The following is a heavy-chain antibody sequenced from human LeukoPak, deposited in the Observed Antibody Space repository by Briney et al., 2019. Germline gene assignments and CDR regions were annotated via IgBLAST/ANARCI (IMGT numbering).Heavy chain of an antibody. CDR1: GFTFSSYA. CDR2: IGGGRGST. V-gene: IGHV3-23*01. J-gene: IGHJ4*02. CDR3: AKSADSGYDYPRAPDY. Sequence: GGSLRLSCAASGFTFSSYAMTWVRQAPGKGLEWVSTIGGGRGSTYYADSVKGRFTISRDNSKNTLSLQMNSLRAEDTAVYYCAKSADSGYDYPRAPDYWGQGTLVTVSS. D-gene: IGHD5-12*01.